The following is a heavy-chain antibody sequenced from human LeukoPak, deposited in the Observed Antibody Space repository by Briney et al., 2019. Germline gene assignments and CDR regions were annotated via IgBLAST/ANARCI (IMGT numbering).Heavy chain of an antibody. CDR2: ISGSGGST. D-gene: IGHD3-9*01. Sequence: PGGSLRLSCAASGFTFSSYAMSWVRQAPGKGLEWVSTISGSGGSTYYADSVKGRFTISRDNSKNTLYPQMNSLRAEDTAVYYCAKRKSYYDILTGLYFDYWGQGTLVTVSS. J-gene: IGHJ4*02. CDR3: AKRKSYYDILTGLYFDY. CDR1: GFTFSSYA. V-gene: IGHV3-23*01.